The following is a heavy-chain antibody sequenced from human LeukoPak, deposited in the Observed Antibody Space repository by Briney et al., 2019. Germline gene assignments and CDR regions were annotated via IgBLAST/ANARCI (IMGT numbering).Heavy chain of an antibody. Sequence: ASVKVSCKASGYTFTGYYMHWVRQAPGQRLEWMGWINPNSGGTNYAQKFQGRVTMTRDTSISTAYMELSRLRSDDTAVYYCARDRYCSSTSCYRWFDPWGQGTLVTVSS. CDR3: ARDRYCSSTSCYRWFDP. CDR2: INPNSGGT. V-gene: IGHV1-2*02. J-gene: IGHJ5*02. D-gene: IGHD2-2*01. CDR1: GYTFTGYY.